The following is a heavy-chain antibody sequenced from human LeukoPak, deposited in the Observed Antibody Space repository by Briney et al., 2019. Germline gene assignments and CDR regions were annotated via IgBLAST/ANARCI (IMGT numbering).Heavy chain of an antibody. CDR3: AKDGSGGDFWSGYPEVGLPDY. J-gene: IGHJ4*02. CDR1: GFTFSSYG. D-gene: IGHD3-3*01. V-gene: IGHV3-30*18. CDR2: ISYDGSNK. Sequence: SGRPLRLSCAASGFTFSSYGMHWVRQAPGKGLEWVAVISYDGSNKYYADSVKGRFTISRDNSKNTLYLQTNSLRAEDTAVYYCAKDGSGGDFWSGYPEVGLPDYWGQGTLVTVSS.